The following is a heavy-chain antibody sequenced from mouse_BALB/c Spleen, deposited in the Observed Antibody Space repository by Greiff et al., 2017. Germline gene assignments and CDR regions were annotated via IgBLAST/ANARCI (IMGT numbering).Heavy chain of an antibody. Sequence: VQLQQPGAELVKPGASVKLSCKASGYTFTSYWMHWVKQRPGQGLEWIGEINPSNGRTNYNEKFKSKATLTVDKSSSTAYMQLSSLTSEDSAVYYGASDGYPGDFDVWGAGTTVTVSS. CDR3: ASDGYPGDFDV. CDR2: INPSNGRT. CDR1: GYTFTSYW. D-gene: IGHD2-3*01. V-gene: IGHV1S81*02. J-gene: IGHJ1*01.